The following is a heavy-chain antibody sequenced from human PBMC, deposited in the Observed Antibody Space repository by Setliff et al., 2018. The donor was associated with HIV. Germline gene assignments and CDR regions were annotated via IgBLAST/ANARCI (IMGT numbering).Heavy chain of an antibody. CDR3: ATSRVVVLRFDP. Sequence: PSETLSLTCTVSGGSISSSSYYWGWIRQPPGKGLEWIGSIYYSGSTYYNPSLKSRVTISVDTSKNQFSLKLYSVTAADTAVYYCATSRVVVLRFDPWGQRTLVTVSS. D-gene: IGHD3-22*01. J-gene: IGHJ5*02. CDR1: GGSISSSSYY. V-gene: IGHV4-39*07. CDR2: IYYSGST.